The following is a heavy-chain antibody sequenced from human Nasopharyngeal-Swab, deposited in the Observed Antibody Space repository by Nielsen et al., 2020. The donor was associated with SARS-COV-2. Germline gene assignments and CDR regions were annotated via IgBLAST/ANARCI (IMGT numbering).Heavy chain of an antibody. V-gene: IGHV1-46*01. Sequence: WVRQAPGQGLEWMGIINPSGGSTSYAQKFQGRVTMTRDTSTSTVYTELSSLRSEDTAVYYCARDQGGYGGNSFDYWGQGTLVTVSS. CDR2: INPSGGST. CDR3: ARDQGGYGGNSFDY. J-gene: IGHJ4*02. D-gene: IGHD4-23*01.